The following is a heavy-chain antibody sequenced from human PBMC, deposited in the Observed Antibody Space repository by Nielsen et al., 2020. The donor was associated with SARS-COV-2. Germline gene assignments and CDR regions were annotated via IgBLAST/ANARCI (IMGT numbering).Heavy chain of an antibody. J-gene: IGHJ5*01. Sequence: SETLSLTCTVSGGSISSYYWSWIRQPPGKGLEWIGFIYHSGDTNYSPSLKSRVTISADRSRNQFSLRLTSMTAADTAVYYCAREALFNWFDSWGQGTLVTVSS. CDR2: IYHSGDT. V-gene: IGHV4-59*12. CDR1: GGSISSYY. CDR3: AREALFNWFDS.